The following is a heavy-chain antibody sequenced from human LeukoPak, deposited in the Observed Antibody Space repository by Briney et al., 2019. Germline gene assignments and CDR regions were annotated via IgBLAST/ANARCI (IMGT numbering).Heavy chain of an antibody. CDR2: IYVGGST. J-gene: IGHJ4*02. CDR1: GFTVISNY. CDR3: TRDGTRGDGYYYFDY. D-gene: IGHD5-24*01. Sequence: GGSLRLSCAASGFTVISNYMSWVRQAPGKGLEWVSVIYVGGSTYYADSVKGRFTISIDNSKNTVYLQMNSLRAEDTAVYYCTRDGTRGDGYYYFDYWGQGTLVTVSS. V-gene: IGHV3-66*01.